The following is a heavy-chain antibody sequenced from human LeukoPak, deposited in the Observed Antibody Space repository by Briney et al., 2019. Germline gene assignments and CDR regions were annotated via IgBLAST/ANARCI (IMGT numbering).Heavy chain of an antibody. Sequence: ASVKVSCKASGYTFTSYYMHWVRQAPGQGLEWMGIINPSGGSTGYAQKFQGRVTMTRDTSTSTVYMELSSLRSEDTAVYYCARGADYYDSSGHYYLSDWFDPWGQGTLVTVSS. CDR2: INPSGGST. J-gene: IGHJ5*02. V-gene: IGHV1-46*01. CDR3: ARGADYYDSSGHYYLSDWFDP. CDR1: GYTFTSYY. D-gene: IGHD3-22*01.